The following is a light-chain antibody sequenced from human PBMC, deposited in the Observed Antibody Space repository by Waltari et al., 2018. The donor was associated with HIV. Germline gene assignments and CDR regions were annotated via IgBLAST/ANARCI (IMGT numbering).Light chain of an antibody. CDR2: GDS. V-gene: IGLV1-44*01. Sequence: QSVLAQPPSASGTPGQRVTISCSCIRSNIGSNSVNWYQHFPGTAPKLLIYGDSLRPSGVPARFSGSKFGTSASLVITGLQSGDEADYYCSTWDDRLNGPVVFGGGTRLTVL. CDR1: RSNIGSNS. CDR3: STWDDRLNGPVV. J-gene: IGLJ2*01.